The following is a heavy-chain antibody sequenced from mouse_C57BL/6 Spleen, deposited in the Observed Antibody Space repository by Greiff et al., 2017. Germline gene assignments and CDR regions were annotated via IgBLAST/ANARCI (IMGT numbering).Heavy chain of an antibody. Sequence: EVQLQQSGTVLARPGASVKMSCKTSGYTFTSYWMHWVKQRPGQGLEWIGAIYPGNSDTSYNQKFKGKAKLTAVTSASTAYMELSSLTNEDSAVYYCTREEENYGSSYGFADGGQGTLVTVSA. V-gene: IGHV1-5*01. CDR2: IYPGNSDT. CDR3: TREEENYGSSYGFAD. CDR1: GYTFTSYW. D-gene: IGHD1-1*01. J-gene: IGHJ3*01.